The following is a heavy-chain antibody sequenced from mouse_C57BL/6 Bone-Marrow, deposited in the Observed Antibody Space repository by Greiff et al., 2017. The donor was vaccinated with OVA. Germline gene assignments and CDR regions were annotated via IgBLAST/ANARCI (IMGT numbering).Heavy chain of an antibody. CDR3: ARRDLWLRYYFDY. CDR2: INPNNGGT. CDR1: GYTFTDDN. J-gene: IGHJ2*01. V-gene: IGHV1-22*01. Sequence: VHVKQSGPELVKPGASVKMSCKASGYTFTDDNMHWVKQSHGKSLEWIGYINPNNGGTSYNQKFKGKATLTVNKSSSTAYMERRSLTSEDSAVYYCARRDLWLRYYFDYWGQGTTLTVSS. D-gene: IGHD2-2*01.